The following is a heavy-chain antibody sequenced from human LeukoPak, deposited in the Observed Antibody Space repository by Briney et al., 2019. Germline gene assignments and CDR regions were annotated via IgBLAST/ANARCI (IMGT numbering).Heavy chain of an antibody. Sequence: GGSLRLSCAASGFTFSSYEMNWVRQAPGKGLEWVSYISSSGSTIYYADSVKGRFTISRDNAKNSLYLQMNSLRAEDTAVYYCARGDYYDSSGSNVWYFDLWGRGTLVTVSS. V-gene: IGHV3-48*03. CDR3: ARGDYYDSSGSNVWYFDL. CDR1: GFTFSSYE. D-gene: IGHD3-22*01. J-gene: IGHJ2*01. CDR2: ISSSGSTI.